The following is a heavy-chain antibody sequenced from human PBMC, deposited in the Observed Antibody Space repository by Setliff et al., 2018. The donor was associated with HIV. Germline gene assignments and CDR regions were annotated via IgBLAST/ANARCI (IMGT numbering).Heavy chain of an antibody. CDR2: INLYKDDT. D-gene: IGHD2-21*01. Sequence: ASVKVSCKASDYTFSSYAITWVRQAPGQGLEWMGSINLYKDDTHYAQKFQDRVAMTADTSTNTVYMELRSLRSDDTAVYYCARYALCSDDCSDEGADIWGQGTLVTVSS. V-gene: IGHV1-18*01. J-gene: IGHJ4*02. CDR1: DYTFSSYA. CDR3: ARYALCSDDCSDEGADI.